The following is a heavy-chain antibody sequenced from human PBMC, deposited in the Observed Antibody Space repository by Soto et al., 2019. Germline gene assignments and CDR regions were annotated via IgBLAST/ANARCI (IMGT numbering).Heavy chain of an antibody. J-gene: IGHJ6*02. CDR1: GFTFSSYA. CDR2: ISYDGSNK. D-gene: IGHD6-19*01. Sequence: PGGSLRLSCAASGFTFSSYAMHWVRQAPGKGLEWVAVISYDGSNKYYADSVKGRFTIARDNSKNTLYLQMNSLRAEDTAVYYCEGDGGCAAAVAVYFCLDVWGQGTTVTVSS. V-gene: IGHV3-30-3*01. CDR3: EGDGGCAAAVAVYFCLDV.